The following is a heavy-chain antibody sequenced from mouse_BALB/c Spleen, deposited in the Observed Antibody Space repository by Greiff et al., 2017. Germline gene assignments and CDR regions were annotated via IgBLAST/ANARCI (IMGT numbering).Heavy chain of an antibody. CDR3: ARAPYDYEGYYYAMDY. CDR2: IWGDGST. D-gene: IGHD2-4*01. Sequence: VQLVESGPGLVAPSQSLSITCTVSGFSLTGYGVNWVRQPPGKGLEWLGMIWGDGSTDYNSALKSRLSISKDNSKSQVFLKMNSLQTDDTARYYCARAPYDYEGYYYAMDYWGQGTSVTVSS. V-gene: IGHV2-6-7*01. CDR1: GFSLTGYG. J-gene: IGHJ4*01.